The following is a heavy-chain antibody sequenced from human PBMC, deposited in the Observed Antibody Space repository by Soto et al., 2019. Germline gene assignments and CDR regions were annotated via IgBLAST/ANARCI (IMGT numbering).Heavy chain of an antibody. V-gene: IGHV4-34*01. J-gene: IGHJ4*02. D-gene: IGHD5-12*01. CDR3: ARGQEGVVATH. CDR1: GGSLSGYY. CDR2: VKDGGHT. Sequence: QVQLQQWGAGLLKPSETLSLNCAVTGGSLSGYYWSWIRQPPGKGLEWIGEVKDGGHTNYSPSLRGRVTXSXXTSNNQFSLRLTSVTAADTGVYYCARGQEGVVATHWDQGSLVTVSS.